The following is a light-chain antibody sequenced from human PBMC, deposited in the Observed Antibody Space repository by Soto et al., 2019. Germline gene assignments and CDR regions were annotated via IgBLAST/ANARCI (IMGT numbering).Light chain of an antibody. CDR1: SGHSSYI. V-gene: IGLV4-60*03. J-gene: IGLJ3*02. CDR3: ETWDINTRV. CDR2: LEGSGNY. Sequence: QPVLTQSSSASASLGSSVKLTCTLSSGHSSYIIAWHQQQPGKAPRYLMKLEGSGNYNKGSGVPDRFSGSSSGADRYLSISNLQSEDEADYYCETWDINTRVFGGGTQLTVL.